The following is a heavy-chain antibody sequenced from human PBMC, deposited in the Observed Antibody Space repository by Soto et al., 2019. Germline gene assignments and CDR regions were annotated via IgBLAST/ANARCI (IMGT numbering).Heavy chain of an antibody. D-gene: IGHD2-2*01. CDR3: ARGAGDCSSTSCPSFDY. J-gene: IGHJ4*02. V-gene: IGHV4-34*01. CDR1: GGSFSGYY. Sequence: QVQLQQWGAGLLKPSETLSLTCAVYGGSFSGYYWSWIRQPPGKGLEWIREINHSGSTNYNPSLKSRVTISVDTSKNQFSLKLSSVTAADTAVYYCARGAGDCSSTSCPSFDYWGQGTLVTVSS. CDR2: INHSGST.